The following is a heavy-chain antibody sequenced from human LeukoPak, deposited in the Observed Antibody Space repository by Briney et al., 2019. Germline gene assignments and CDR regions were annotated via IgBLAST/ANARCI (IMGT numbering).Heavy chain of an antibody. V-gene: IGHV4-59*01. J-gene: IGHJ4*02. D-gene: IGHD2-15*01. CDR2: IYYSGST. Sequence: SXSXXXXSWIRQPPGKGLEWIGYIYYSGSTNYNPSLKSRVTISVATSKNQFSLKLSSVTAADTAVYYCARMKCSGGSCYHSPPSFFDYWGQGTLVTVSS. CDR3: ARMKCSGGSCYHSPPSFFDY. CDR1: SXSXXX.